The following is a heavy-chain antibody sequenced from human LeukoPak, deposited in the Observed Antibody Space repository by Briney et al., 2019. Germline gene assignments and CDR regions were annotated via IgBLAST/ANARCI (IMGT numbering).Heavy chain of an antibody. CDR3: ARDSKGGGSSGHPPAGFDP. CDR2: IIPIFGTA. J-gene: IGHJ5*02. V-gene: IGHV1-69*06. CDR1: GGTFSSYA. Sequence: VASVKVSCRASGGTFSSYAISWVRQAPGQGLEWMGGIIPIFGTANYAQKFQGRVTITADKSTSTAYMELSSLRSEDTAVYYCARDSKGGGSSGHPPAGFDPWGQGTLVTVSS. D-gene: IGHD3-22*01.